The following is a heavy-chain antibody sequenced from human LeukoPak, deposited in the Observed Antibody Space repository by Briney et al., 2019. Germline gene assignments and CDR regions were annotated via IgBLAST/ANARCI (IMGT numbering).Heavy chain of an antibody. D-gene: IGHD1-14*01. CDR2: IYDSGST. CDR3: ARLRSRTVFDY. Sequence: SETLSPTCTVSGGSISSYYWSWIRQPPGKGLEWIGYIYDSGSTNYNPSLKSRVTISVDTSKNQFSLKVSSVTAADTAVYYCARLRSRTVFDYWGQGTLVTVSS. V-gene: IGHV4-59*01. J-gene: IGHJ4*02. CDR1: GGSISSYY.